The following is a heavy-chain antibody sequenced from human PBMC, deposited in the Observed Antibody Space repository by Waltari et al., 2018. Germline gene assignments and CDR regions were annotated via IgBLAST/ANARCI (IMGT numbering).Heavy chain of an antibody. CDR2: MYFRGTH. Sequence: VQLQESGPGLVKPSETLSLSCDVSGDSITSHFWSWIRQAHGKGLKWIGYMYFRGTHNSNPSLKSRVTISIDTSKNHFSLTLRSVTAADTAIYYCARLPRGSVIIGAFDIWGQGTQVTVSS. J-gene: IGHJ3*02. D-gene: IGHD3-22*01. CDR1: GDSITSHF. V-gene: IGHV4-59*11. CDR3: ARLPRGSVIIGAFDI.